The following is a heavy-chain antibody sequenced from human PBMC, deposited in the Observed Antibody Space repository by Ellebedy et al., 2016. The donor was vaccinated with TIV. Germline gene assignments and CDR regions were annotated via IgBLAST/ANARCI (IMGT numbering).Heavy chain of an antibody. D-gene: IGHD3-10*01. CDR2: IYYSGST. Sequence: SETLSLTCTVYGGSISSYYWSWIRQPPGKGLEWIGYIYYSGSTNYNPSLKSRVTISVDRSKNQFYLKLSSVSAADTAVYYCAREPAYGSGSSYYYYGMDVWGQGTTVTVSS. J-gene: IGHJ6*02. V-gene: IGHV4-59*01. CDR3: AREPAYGSGSSYYYYGMDV. CDR1: GGSISSYY.